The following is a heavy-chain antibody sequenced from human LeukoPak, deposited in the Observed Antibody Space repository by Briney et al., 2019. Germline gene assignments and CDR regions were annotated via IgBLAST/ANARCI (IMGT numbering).Heavy chain of an antibody. J-gene: IGHJ6*04. CDR1: GFTFSRYG. V-gene: IGHV3-7*03. CDR3: ARKKPLGYCSSTSCYSDYYYGMDV. D-gene: IGHD2-2*01. Sequence: GTSLRLTCAASGFTFSRYGIHWVRQAPGKGLEWVANIKQDGSEKYYVDSVKGRFTISRDNAKNSLYLQMNSLRAEDTAVYYCARKKPLGYCSSTSCYSDYYYGMDVWGKGTTVTVSS. CDR2: IKQDGSEK.